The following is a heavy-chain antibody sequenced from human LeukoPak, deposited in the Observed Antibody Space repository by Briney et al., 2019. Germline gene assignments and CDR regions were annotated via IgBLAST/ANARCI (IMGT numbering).Heavy chain of an antibody. V-gene: IGHV4-59*01. CDR1: GGSISSYY. CDR2: IYYSGST. J-gene: IGHJ4*02. Sequence: SETLSLTCTVSGGSISSYYRSWIRQPPGKGLEWMGYIYYSGSTNYNPSLKSRVTISVDTSKNQFSLKLSSVTAADSAVYYCARGDFYYFDYWGQGTLVTVSS. CDR3: ARGDFYYFDY.